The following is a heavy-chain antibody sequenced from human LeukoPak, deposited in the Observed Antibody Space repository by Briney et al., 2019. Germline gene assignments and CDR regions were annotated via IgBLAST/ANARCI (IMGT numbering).Heavy chain of an antibody. V-gene: IGHV7-4-1*02. CDR1: GYTFTSYA. CDR2: INTNTGNP. CDR3: ARMHAVVVPAAMSHYYYYMDV. D-gene: IGHD2-2*01. J-gene: IGHJ6*03. Sequence: ASVKVSCKASGYTFTSYAMNWVRQAPGQGLEWMGWINTNTGNPTYAQCFPARFVFSLDTSVSTEYLQISSLKAEDTAVYYCARMHAVVVPAAMSHYYYYMDVWGKGTTVTVSS.